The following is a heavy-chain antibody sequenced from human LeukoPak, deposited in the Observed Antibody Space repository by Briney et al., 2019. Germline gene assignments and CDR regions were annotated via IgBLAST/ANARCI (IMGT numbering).Heavy chain of an antibody. CDR1: GDSIIGYY. J-gene: IGHJ3*02. CDR2: IYYTGNT. V-gene: IGHV4-39*07. D-gene: IGHD3-10*01. CDR3: TKSDGYGLIRI. Sequence: SETLSLTCSVYGDSIIGYYWGWIRQPPGKGLEWIGNIYYTGNTYYNSSLKSRVTISLDTSKNQFSLKVISMTAADTAAYYCTKSDGYGLIRICGRGTMVTVSS.